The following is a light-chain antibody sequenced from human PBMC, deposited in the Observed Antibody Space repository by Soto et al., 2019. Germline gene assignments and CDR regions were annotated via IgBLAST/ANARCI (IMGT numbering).Light chain of an antibody. CDR1: QSVSSSY. Sequence: EIVLTQSPGTLSLSPGERATLSCRASQSVSSSYFAWYQQKPGQAPRLLTYAASSTATGIPDRFSGSGSGTDFSLTISRLEPEDFAVYYCQQYGSSRLTFGGGTKVEIK. CDR2: AAS. V-gene: IGKV3-20*01. CDR3: QQYGSSRLT. J-gene: IGKJ4*01.